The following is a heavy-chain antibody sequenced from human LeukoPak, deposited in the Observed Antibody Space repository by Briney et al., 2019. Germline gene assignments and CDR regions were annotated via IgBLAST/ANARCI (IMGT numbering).Heavy chain of an antibody. Sequence: GGSLRLSCAASGFTFSSYSMNWVRQAPGKGLEWVSAISGSGGSTYYADSVKGRFTISRDNSKNTLYLQMNSLRAEDTAVYYCAKWRQLNSYFDYWGQGTLVTVSS. V-gene: IGHV3-23*01. J-gene: IGHJ4*02. CDR1: GFTFSSYS. D-gene: IGHD6-6*01. CDR3: AKWRQLNSYFDY. CDR2: ISGSGGST.